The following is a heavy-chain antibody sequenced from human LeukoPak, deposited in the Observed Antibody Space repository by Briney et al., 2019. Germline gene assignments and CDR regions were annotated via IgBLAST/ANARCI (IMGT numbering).Heavy chain of an antibody. Sequence: PGGSLRLPCSASGFTFYDYAMHWVRQAPGKGLEWVSGISWNSGSIGYADSVKGRFTISRDNAKNSLYLQMNSLRAEDTALYYCAKSLDRRDGYSAAFDYWGQGTLVTVSS. J-gene: IGHJ4*02. V-gene: IGHV3-9*01. D-gene: IGHD5-24*01. CDR1: GFTFYDYA. CDR3: AKSLDRRDGYSAAFDY. CDR2: ISWNSGSI.